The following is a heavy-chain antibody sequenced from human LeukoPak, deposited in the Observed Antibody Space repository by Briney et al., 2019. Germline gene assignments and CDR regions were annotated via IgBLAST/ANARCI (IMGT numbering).Heavy chain of an antibody. CDR1: GYTFTGYY. D-gene: IGHD2-2*01. Sequence: ASVKVSCKASGYTFTGYYTHWVRQAPGQGLEWMGWINPNSGGTNYAQKFQGRVTMTRDTSISTAYMELSRLRSDDTAVYYCARGYCSSTSCYLYFDYWGQGTLVTVSS. V-gene: IGHV1-2*02. CDR3: ARGYCSSTSCYLYFDY. J-gene: IGHJ4*02. CDR2: INPNSGGT.